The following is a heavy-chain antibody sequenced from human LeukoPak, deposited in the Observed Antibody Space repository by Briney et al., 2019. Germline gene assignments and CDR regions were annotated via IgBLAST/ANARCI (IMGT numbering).Heavy chain of an antibody. J-gene: IGHJ5*02. D-gene: IGHD4-17*01. CDR2: TYYRSKWYN. V-gene: IGHV6-1*01. Sequence: SQTLSLTCAISGDSVSSNSAAWNWIRQSPSRGLEWLGRTYYRSKWYNDYAVSVESRITINPDTSKNQFSLQLNSVTPEDTAVYYCAHTTVTTDWFDPWGQGTLVTVSS. CDR1: GDSVSSNSAA. CDR3: AHTTVTTDWFDP.